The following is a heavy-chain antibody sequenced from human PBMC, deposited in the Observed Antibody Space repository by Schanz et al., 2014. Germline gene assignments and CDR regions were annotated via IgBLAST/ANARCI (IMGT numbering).Heavy chain of an antibody. Sequence: QVHLVQSGAEVKRPGASVKVSCKASEYSFTSYSMHWVRQAPGQRLEWMGWINTGSGDTKYSQNFQGRVTITRDTSATTAYMELTNLRSEDTAVYYCARDLPYCDGGKCYSDGFDIWGQGTTVAVSS. D-gene: IGHD2-21*01. J-gene: IGHJ6*02. CDR3: ARDLPYCDGGKCYSDGFDI. CDR2: INTGSGDT. CDR1: EYSFTSYS. V-gene: IGHV1-3*04.